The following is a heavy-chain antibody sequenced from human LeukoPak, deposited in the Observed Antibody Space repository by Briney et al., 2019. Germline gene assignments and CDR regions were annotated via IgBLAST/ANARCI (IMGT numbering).Heavy chain of an antibody. D-gene: IGHD6-13*01. J-gene: IGHJ4*02. CDR2: MYGGGTT. CDR3: ASRPGDSTWHCVFDF. CDR1: GVSMNDHY. V-gene: IGHV4-59*11. Sequence: SETLSLTCSVCGVSMNDHYWRGVRQSPGKGGEGMGYMYGGGTTYYNPSLNSPVTMAMDSSKNQFSLNLSSVTAADTALYYCASRPGDSTWHCVFDFWSRGTLVTVSS.